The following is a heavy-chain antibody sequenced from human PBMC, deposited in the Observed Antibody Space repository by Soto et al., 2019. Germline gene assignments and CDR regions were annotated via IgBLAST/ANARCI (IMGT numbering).Heavy chain of an antibody. CDR3: AGRCDGTNCLAHFDY. J-gene: IGHJ4*02. CDR1: GGTFNNYV. CDR2: IIPIFGTP. D-gene: IGHD2-2*01. Sequence: SVKVSCKASGGTFNNYVINWVRRSPLQGLEWMAGIIPIFGTPNYAQKFQGRVTITADKSTSTAYMELNSLRSEDTAVYYCAGRCDGTNCLAHFDYWGQGTLVTVSS. V-gene: IGHV1-69*06.